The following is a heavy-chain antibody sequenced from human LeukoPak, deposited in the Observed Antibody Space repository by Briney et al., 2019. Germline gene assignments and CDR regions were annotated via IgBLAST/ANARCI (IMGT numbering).Heavy chain of an antibody. CDR1: GYTFTSYG. V-gene: IGHV1-18*01. Sequence: ASVKVSCKASGYTFTSYGISWVRQALGQGLEWMGWISAYNGNTNYAQKLQGRVTMTTDTSTSTAYKELRSLRSDDTAVYYCARDFDWLFGSRFYYFDYWGQGTLVTVSS. CDR2: ISAYNGNT. D-gene: IGHD3-9*01. J-gene: IGHJ4*02. CDR3: ARDFDWLFGSRFYYFDY.